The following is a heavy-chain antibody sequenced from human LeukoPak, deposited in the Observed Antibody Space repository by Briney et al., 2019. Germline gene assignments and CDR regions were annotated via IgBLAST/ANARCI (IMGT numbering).Heavy chain of an antibody. CDR1: GFSFGNYR. J-gene: IGHJ4*02. CDR2: ISSTSSYI. CDR3: ASGSTLDY. D-gene: IGHD3-10*01. V-gene: IGHV3-21*03. Sequence: GGSLSLSCEVSGFSFGNYRMSWVRQAPGKGLEWVSSISSTSSYIDYAESVKGRFTISRDNAKNSVYLEMNTLRAEDTALYYCASGSTLDYWGQGTLVTVSS.